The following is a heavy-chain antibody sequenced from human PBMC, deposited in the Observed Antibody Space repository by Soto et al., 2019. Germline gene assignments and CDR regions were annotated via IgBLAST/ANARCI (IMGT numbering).Heavy chain of an antibody. D-gene: IGHD3-22*01. CDR3: ARVRSYYDSSGGWLYYGMDV. CDR2: IKHSGST. J-gene: IGHJ6*02. V-gene: IGHV4-34*01. Sequence: QVQLQQWGAGLLKPSETLSLTCAVSGGSFSGYYWSWIRQPPGKGLEWIGEIKHSGSTKYNASLKSRVTISLDTSKNQFSLNLSSVTAADTAVYYCARVRSYYDSSGGWLYYGMDVWGQGTTVTVSS. CDR1: GGSFSGYY.